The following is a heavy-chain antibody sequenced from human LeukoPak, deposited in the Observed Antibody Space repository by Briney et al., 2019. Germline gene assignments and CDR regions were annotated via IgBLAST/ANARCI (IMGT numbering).Heavy chain of an antibody. J-gene: IGHJ4*02. CDR2: IFYSGST. Sequence: SETLSLTCTVSGGSISGHYWSWIRQPPGKGLEWLGYIFYSGSTNYNPSLESRVTISVDTSKNQFSLKLSSVTAADTAVYYCARRLDSSGWVNYWGQGTLVTVSS. CDR3: ARRLDSSGWVNY. D-gene: IGHD6-19*01. V-gene: IGHV4-59*08. CDR1: GGSISGHY.